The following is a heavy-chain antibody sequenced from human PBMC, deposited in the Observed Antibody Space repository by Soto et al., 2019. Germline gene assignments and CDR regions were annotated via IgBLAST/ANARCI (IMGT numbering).Heavy chain of an antibody. Sequence: GGSLRLSCVVSLFPFGANAMSWVRQAPGKGLEWVSGLSNTGRRTSYADSVKGRFNISRDNSENTVYLQMNSLRVEDTAVYYCATEMGATQGTFDNWGQGTLVTVSS. J-gene: IGHJ4*02. V-gene: IGHV3-23*01. CDR2: LSNTGRRT. CDR1: LFPFGANA. CDR3: ATEMGATQGTFDN. D-gene: IGHD1-26*01.